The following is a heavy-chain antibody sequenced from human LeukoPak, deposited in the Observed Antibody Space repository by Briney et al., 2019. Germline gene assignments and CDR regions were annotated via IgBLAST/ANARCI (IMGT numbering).Heavy chain of an antibody. V-gene: IGHV4-31*03. J-gene: IGHJ4*02. CDR1: GGSISSGGYY. Sequence: SQTLSLTCTVSGGSISSGGYYWGWNRQHPGKGLEWIGYIYYSGSTYYNPSLKSRVTISVDTSKNQFSLKLSSVTAADTAVYYCARVLYYYDSSGWWALDYWGQGTLVTVSS. D-gene: IGHD3-22*01. CDR2: IYYSGST. CDR3: ARVLYYYDSSGWWALDY.